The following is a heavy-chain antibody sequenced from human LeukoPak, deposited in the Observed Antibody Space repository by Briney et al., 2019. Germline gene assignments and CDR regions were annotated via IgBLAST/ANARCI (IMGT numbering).Heavy chain of an antibody. V-gene: IGHV4-39*01. CDR2: IYYSGST. J-gene: IGHJ4*02. Sequence: SETLSLTCGVSGGSLSFYYWSWIRQPPGKGLEWIGSIYYSGSTYYNPSLKSRVTISVDTSKNQFSLKLSSVTAADTAVYYCARVPTVTFFDYWGQGTLVTVSS. CDR1: GGSLSFYY. CDR3: ARVPTVTFFDY. D-gene: IGHD4-17*01.